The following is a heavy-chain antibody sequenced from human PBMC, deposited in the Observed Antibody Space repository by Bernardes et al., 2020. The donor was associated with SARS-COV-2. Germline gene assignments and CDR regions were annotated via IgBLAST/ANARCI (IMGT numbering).Heavy chain of an antibody. CDR2: ISDDGSNK. Sequence: GGSLRLSCAASGFTFSSFAMHWVRQAPGKGLEWVAVISDDGSNKWYADSVKGRFTISRDNSKNTLFVQMNSLGGEDTAVYHCARAYKSGYCTDGLCVRYGMDVWGQGTRVTVSS. V-gene: IGHV3-30-3*01. D-gene: IGHD2-8*01. J-gene: IGHJ6*02. CDR1: GFTFSSFA. CDR3: ARAYKSGYCTDGLCVRYGMDV.